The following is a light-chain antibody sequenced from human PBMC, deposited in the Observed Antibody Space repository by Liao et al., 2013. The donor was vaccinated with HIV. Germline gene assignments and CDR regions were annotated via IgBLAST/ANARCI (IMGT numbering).Light chain of an antibody. CDR1: NVGSKS. CDR3: QVWDSSSDHVV. Sequence: SYELTQPPSVSVAPGKTARITCGENNVGSKSVHWYQQKPGQAPVLVIYNDADRPSGIPERFSGSKSGNTATLTISTVEAGDEADYYCQVWDSSSDHVVFGGGTKLTVL. V-gene: IGLV3-21*04. J-gene: IGLJ2*01. CDR2: NDA.